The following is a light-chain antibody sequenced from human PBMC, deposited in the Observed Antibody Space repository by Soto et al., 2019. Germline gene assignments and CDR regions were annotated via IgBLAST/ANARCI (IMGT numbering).Light chain of an antibody. J-gene: IGLJ2*01. V-gene: IGLV6-57*04. CDR2: EDN. CDR3: QSYHSGNVV. CDR1: SGSIASNY. Sequence: NFMLTQPHSVSEYPGKTVTISCTRSSGSIASNYVQWYQQRPGSAPTPVIYEDNERPSGVPDRFSGSIDSSSNSASLTISGLKTDDEADYYCQSYHSGNVVFGGGTKLTVL.